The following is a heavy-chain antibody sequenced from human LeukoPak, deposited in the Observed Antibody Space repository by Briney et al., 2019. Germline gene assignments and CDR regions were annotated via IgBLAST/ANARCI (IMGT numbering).Heavy chain of an antibody. CDR1: GFTFSSYS. CDR3: ARGRSTRGGDY. CDR2: ISSSSSYI. D-gene: IGHD2-8*02. V-gene: IGHV3-21*01. J-gene: IGHJ4*02. Sequence: GGSLRLSCAASGFTFSSYSMNWVRQAPGKGLEWVSSISSSSSYIYYADSVKGRFTISRDNAKNSLYLQMNSLRAEDTAVYYCARGRSTRGGDYWGQGTLVTVFS.